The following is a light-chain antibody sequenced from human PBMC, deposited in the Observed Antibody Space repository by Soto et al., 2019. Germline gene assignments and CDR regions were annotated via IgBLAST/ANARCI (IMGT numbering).Light chain of an antibody. J-gene: IGKJ5*01. CDR3: QQYNSWPIT. CDR2: RAS. CDR1: HRVSSSY. Sequence: IVFTHSPGTLSLSPVVISTLSCRASHRVSSSYLAWYQQKPGQGPRLLVYRASTRTLGIPARFSGSESGTEFTLTISSLQSEDFAVYYCQQYNSWPITFGQGTRLEIK. V-gene: IGKV3-15*01.